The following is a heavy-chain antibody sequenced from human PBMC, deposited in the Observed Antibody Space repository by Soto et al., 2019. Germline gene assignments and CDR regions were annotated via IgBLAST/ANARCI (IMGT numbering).Heavy chain of an antibody. V-gene: IGHV3-13*01. J-gene: IGHJ4*02. D-gene: IGHD3-9*01. CDR1: GFIFSNYD. Sequence: GGSLRLSCAASGFIFSNYDMHWVRQTAGEGLEWVSLIDTGDDTYYPDSVKGRFSISRENAKNSLYLQMNNLRAGDTAVYYCAREARGGSLKLRYFDRSMYYFDYWGQGPLVTVSS. CDR3: AREARGGSLKLRYFDRSMYYFDY. CDR2: IDTGDDT.